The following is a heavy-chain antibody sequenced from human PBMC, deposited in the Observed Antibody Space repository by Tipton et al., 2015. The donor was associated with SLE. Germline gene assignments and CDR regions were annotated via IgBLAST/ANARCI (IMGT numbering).Heavy chain of an antibody. J-gene: IGHJ3*02. CDR3: ARRPDFALKDAFDI. CDR2: INNDGSIS. V-gene: IGHV3-74*01. D-gene: IGHD1-14*01. CDR1: GFTFSSYW. Sequence: SLRLSCVASGFTFSSYWMHWVRQAPGKGLVWVSRINNDGSISSYADSVKGRFTISRDNAKNTLYLLVNSLRAEDTAVYYCARRPDFALKDAFDIWGQGTKAIVSA.